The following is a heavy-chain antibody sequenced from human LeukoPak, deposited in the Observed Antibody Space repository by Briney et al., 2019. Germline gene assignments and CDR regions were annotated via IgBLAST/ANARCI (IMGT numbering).Heavy chain of an antibody. D-gene: IGHD3-3*01. J-gene: IGHJ6*02. V-gene: IGHV1-18*01. Sequence: ASVKVSCKASGYTFTGYDFNWLRQATGQGPEWMGWISAYNGNTNYAQKLQGRVTMTTDTSTSTAYMELRSLRSDDTAVYYCARDQRGVTIFGVVIAHYYYYGMDVWGQGTTVTVSS. CDR3: ARDQRGVTIFGVVIAHYYYYGMDV. CDR1: GYTFTGYD. CDR2: ISAYNGNT.